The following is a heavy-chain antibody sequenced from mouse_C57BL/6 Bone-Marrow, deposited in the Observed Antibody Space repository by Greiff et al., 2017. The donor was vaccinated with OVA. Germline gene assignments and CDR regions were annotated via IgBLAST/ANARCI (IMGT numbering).Heavy chain of an antibody. Sequence: QVQLQQSGAELARPGASVKLSCKASGYTFTSYGISWVKQRTGQGLEWIGEIYPRSGNTYYNEKFKGKATLTADKSSSTAYMELRSLTSEDSAVYFCARYRDYYGSRGGYWYFDVWGTGTTVTVSS. D-gene: IGHD1-1*01. V-gene: IGHV1-81*01. J-gene: IGHJ1*03. CDR3: ARYRDYYGSRGGYWYFDV. CDR2: IYPRSGNT. CDR1: GYTFTSYG.